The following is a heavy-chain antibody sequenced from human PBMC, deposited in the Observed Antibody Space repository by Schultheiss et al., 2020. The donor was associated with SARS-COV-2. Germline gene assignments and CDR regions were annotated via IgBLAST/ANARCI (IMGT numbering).Heavy chain of an antibody. V-gene: IGHV3-49*04. CDR1: GFTFGGYA. CDR2: IRSKTYGGTT. D-gene: IGHD3-22*01. CDR3: TKVRYYDSSGYYYYYYYGMDV. J-gene: IGHJ6*02. Sequence: GGSLRLSCTASGFTFGGYAMSWVRQAPGKGLEWVGFIRSKTYGGTTEYAASVKGRFTISRDDSKSIAYLQMNSLKTEDTAVYYCTKVRYYDSSGYYYYYYYGMDVWGQGTTVTVSS.